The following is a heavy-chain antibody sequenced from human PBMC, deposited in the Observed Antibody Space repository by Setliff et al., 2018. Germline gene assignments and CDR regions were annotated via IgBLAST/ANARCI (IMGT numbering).Heavy chain of an antibody. CDR3: ARMAVRVASRPSSPLDYYYYMDL. V-gene: IGHV4-39*02. J-gene: IGHJ6*03. CDR1: GDSISSNSHY. Sequence: PSETLSLTCIVSGDSISSNSHYWGWIRQPPGKGLEWIGTIYYSATTYCNPSLRSRVTMSVDTSKSHFSLTLRSLTAADTAVYYCARMAVRVASRPSSPLDYYYYMDLWGKGATVTVS. D-gene: IGHD6-6*01. CDR2: IYYSATT.